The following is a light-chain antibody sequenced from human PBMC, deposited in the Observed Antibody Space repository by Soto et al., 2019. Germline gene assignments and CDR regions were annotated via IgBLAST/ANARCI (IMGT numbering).Light chain of an antibody. CDR2: EVS. CDR1: SSDVGSYNY. V-gene: IGLV2-8*01. J-gene: IGLJ2*01. CDR3: SSYAGSNIPVV. Sequence: QSALTQPPSASGSPGQSVTISCTGTSSDVGSYNYVSWYQQHPGKAPKLMIYEVSKRPSGVPDRFSGSKSGNTASLTVSGLQADDEADYYCSSYAGSNIPVVFGGGTKLTVL.